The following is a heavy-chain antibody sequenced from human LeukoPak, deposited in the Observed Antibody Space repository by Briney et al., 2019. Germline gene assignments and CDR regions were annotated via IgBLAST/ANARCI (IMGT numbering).Heavy chain of an antibody. CDR3: AREQLGVSASCYRCNWFDP. V-gene: IGHV4-39*07. J-gene: IGHJ5*02. CDR2: IYYSGST. CDR1: GGSISSSSYY. Sequence: PSETLSLTCTVSGGSISSSSYYWGWIRQPPGKGLEWIGSIYYSGSTYYNPSLKSRVTISVDTSKNQCSLKLSSVTAADTAVYYCAREQLGVSASCYRCNWFDPWGQGTLVTVSS. D-gene: IGHD2-2*01.